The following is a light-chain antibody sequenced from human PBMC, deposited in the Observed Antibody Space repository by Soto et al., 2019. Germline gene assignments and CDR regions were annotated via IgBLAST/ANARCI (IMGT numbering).Light chain of an antibody. CDR3: SSYTSSSTLYV. Sequence: QSALTQPRSVSGSPGQSVTISCTGTTSDVGGYKYVSWYQQHPGKAPKVMIYDVSHRPSGVSNRFSGSKSGNTASLTISGLQAEDEADYYCSSYTSSSTLYVFGTGTKVTVL. J-gene: IGLJ1*01. CDR1: TSDVGGYKY. V-gene: IGLV2-14*01. CDR2: DVS.